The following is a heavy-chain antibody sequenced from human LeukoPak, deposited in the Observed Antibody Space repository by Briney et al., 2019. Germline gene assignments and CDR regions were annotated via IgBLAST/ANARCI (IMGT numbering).Heavy chain of an antibody. CDR2: IYYSGST. Sequence: SETLSLTCTVSGGSISSHYWSWIRQPPGKGLEWIGYIYYSGSTNYNPSLKSRVTISVDTSKNQFSLKLSSVTAADTAVYYCARDHGPYYDFWSGYYPGHMDVWGKGTTVTVSS. V-gene: IGHV4-59*11. J-gene: IGHJ6*03. D-gene: IGHD3-3*01. CDR3: ARDHGPYYDFWSGYYPGHMDV. CDR1: GGSISSHY.